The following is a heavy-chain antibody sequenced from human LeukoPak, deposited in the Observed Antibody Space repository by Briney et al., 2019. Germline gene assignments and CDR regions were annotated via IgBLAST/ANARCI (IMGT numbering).Heavy chain of an antibody. Sequence: SGPTLVKSTQTLTLTCTFSGFSLNAGGVGVAWVRQPPGKALEWLALIYWSNDKRYSPSLRSRLTINKDTSKNQVVLTMTNMDPADTATYFCAHTYLGGYPLGYFDSWGQGTLVTVSS. D-gene: IGHD1-26*01. CDR1: GFSLNAGGVG. J-gene: IGHJ4*02. CDR3: AHTYLGGYPLGYFDS. CDR2: IYWSNDK. V-gene: IGHV2-5*01.